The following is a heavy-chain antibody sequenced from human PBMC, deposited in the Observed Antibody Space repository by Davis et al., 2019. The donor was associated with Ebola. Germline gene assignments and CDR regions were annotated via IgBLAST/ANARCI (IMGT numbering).Heavy chain of an antibody. CDR3: ARGNYDSSGYYSNWFDP. J-gene: IGHJ5*02. V-gene: IGHV1-8*01. Sequence: AASVKVSCKASGYTFTSYDINWVRQATGQGLEWMGWMNPNSGNTGYAQKFQGRVTMTRNTSISTAYMELSSLRSEDTAVYYCARGNYDSSGYYSNWFDPWGQGTLVTVSS. CDR2: MNPNSGNT. CDR1: GYTFTSYD. D-gene: IGHD3-22*01.